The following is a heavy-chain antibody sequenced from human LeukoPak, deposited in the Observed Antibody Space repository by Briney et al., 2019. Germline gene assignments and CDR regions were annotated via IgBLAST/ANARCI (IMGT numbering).Heavy chain of an antibody. Sequence: PGGSLRLSCAASGFTFSSYGMHWVRQAPGKGLEWVAVIWYDGSNKYYADSVKGRFTISRDNSKNTLYLQMNSLRAEDTAVYYCARGLYSSSSGGNWFDPWGQGTLVTVSS. CDR2: IWYDGSNK. CDR3: ARGLYSSSSGGNWFDP. CDR1: GFTFSSYG. D-gene: IGHD6-6*01. V-gene: IGHV3-33*01. J-gene: IGHJ5*02.